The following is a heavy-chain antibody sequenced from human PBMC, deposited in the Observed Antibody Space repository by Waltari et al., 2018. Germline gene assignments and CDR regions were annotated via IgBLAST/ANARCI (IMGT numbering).Heavy chain of an antibody. D-gene: IGHD1-26*01. J-gene: IGHJ4*02. V-gene: IGHV3-30-3*01. CDR1: GLPSSSYA. CDR2: ISYDGSNK. Sequence: QVQLVESGGGGVQPGRSRRPSCAASGLPSSSYAMHWVRQAPGKGLEWVAVISYDGSNKYYADSVKGRFTISRDNSKNTLYLQMNSLRAEDTAVYYCARDHGGAGDYWGQGTLVTVSS. CDR3: ARDHGGAGDY.